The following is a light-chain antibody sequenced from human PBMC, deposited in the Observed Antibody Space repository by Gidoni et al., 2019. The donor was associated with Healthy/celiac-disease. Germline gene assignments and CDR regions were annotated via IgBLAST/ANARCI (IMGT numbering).Light chain of an antibody. Sequence: QSVLTQPPSVSGAPGQRVTISCTGSSPNIGAGYDVHWYQQHPGTAPTLLSYGNSNRPSGVPDRCSGSKSGTSAALAITGLQAEDEADYYCQSYDSSLSGVVFGGGTKLTVL. CDR1: SPNIGAGYD. CDR2: GNS. CDR3: QSYDSSLSGVV. J-gene: IGLJ2*01. V-gene: IGLV1-40*01.